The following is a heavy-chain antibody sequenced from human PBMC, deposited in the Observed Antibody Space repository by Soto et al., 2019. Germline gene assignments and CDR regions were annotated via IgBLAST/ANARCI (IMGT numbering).Heavy chain of an antibody. CDR1: RFSFSNYG. CDR3: STDPNGDYRGAFDN. V-gene: IGHV3-23*01. J-gene: IGHJ3*02. D-gene: IGHD4-17*01. Sequence: EVQLLESGGRLVPPGGSLRLSCEGSRFSFSNYGMTWARQAPGEGLGWVSSITGRGGGTTYVDSVKGRFTLTRDNPENILYRQMDSLRADDTAVYDCSTDPNGDYRGAFDNWGQGTMVTVSP. CDR2: ITGRGGGT.